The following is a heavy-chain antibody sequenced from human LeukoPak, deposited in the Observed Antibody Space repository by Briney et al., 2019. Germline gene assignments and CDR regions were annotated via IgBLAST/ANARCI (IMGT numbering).Heavy chain of an antibody. V-gene: IGHV3-23*01. CDR1: GFTFSSYA. Sequence: GGSLRLSCAASGFTFSSYAMSWVRQAAGKGLEWGSAISGSGGSTYYADSVKGRFTISRDNSKNTLYLQMNSLRAEDTAVYYCAKDLYCSSTSCPEDFYYYYGMDVWGQGTTVTVPS. J-gene: IGHJ6*02. D-gene: IGHD2-2*01. CDR2: ISGSGGST. CDR3: AKDLYCSSTSCPEDFYYYYGMDV.